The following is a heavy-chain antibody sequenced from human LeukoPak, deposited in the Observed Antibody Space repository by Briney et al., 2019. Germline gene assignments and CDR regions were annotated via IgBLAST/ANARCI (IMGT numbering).Heavy chain of an antibody. Sequence: SETLSLTCTVSGGSISPYYWSWIRHHPGKGLVWVLYILYSGTTTNYNPSLKSRVTISVDTSKNQFSLKLSSVTAADTAVYYCARVGDWNDLVYWGQGTLVTVSS. CDR2: ILYSGTT. CDR1: GGSISPYY. J-gene: IGHJ4*02. V-gene: IGHV4-59*01. CDR3: ARVGDWNDLVY. D-gene: IGHD1-1*01.